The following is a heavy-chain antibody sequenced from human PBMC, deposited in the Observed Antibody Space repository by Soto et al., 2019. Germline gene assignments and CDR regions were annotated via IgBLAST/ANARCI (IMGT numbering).Heavy chain of an antibody. CDR3: SSELLIYLADYYYCVMDL. CDR2: INSDGSST. CDR1: GFIFRSYW. V-gene: IGHV3-74*01. D-gene: IGHD2-15*01. J-gene: IGHJ6*02. Sequence: PGGXLSLSCAASGFIFRSYWMHGVRQATEKGLVWVSLINSDGSSTSSADSVMGRFTISRDNAKNTLYLQMNSLRAEHTAVYYCSSELLIYLADYYYCVMDLWRQGTTLTAP.